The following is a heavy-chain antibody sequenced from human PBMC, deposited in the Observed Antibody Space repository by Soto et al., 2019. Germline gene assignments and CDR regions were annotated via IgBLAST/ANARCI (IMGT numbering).Heavy chain of an antibody. CDR1: GGSISSGGYY. Sequence: QVQLQESGPGLVKPSQTLSLTCTVSGGSISSGGYYWSWIRQHPGKGLEWIGYIYYSGSTYYNPSLKSRVTISVDSSKNQFSLKLSSVTAADTAVYYCAREVVGARFAFDIWGQGTMVTVSS. CDR3: AREVVGARFAFDI. D-gene: IGHD1-26*01. V-gene: IGHV4-31*03. CDR2: IYYSGST. J-gene: IGHJ3*02.